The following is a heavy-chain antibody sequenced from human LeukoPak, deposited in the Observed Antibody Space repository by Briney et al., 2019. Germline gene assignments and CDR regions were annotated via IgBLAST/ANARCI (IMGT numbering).Heavy chain of an antibody. CDR2: ISGSGGST. Sequence: HPGGSLRLSCAASGFTFSSYAMSWVRQAPGEGLEWVSGISGSGGSTYYVDSVKGRFTISRDNSKNTLYLQMNSLGAEDTAVYYCANSWGSSGWYPADYWGEGTLVSVST. CDR3: ANSWGSSGWYPADY. J-gene: IGHJ4*02. V-gene: IGHV3-23*01. D-gene: IGHD6-19*01. CDR1: GFTFSSYA.